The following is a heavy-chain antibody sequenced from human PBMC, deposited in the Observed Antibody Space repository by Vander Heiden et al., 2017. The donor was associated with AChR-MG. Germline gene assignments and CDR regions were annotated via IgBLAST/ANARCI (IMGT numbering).Heavy chain of an antibody. J-gene: IGHJ6*02. V-gene: IGHV5-51*03. CDR2: IYPGDSDT. CDR1: GYSFTSYW. CDR3: ARRHNSGSEDYYYGMDV. Sequence: EVQLVQSGAEVKKPGESLKLSCKGSGYSFTSYWIGWVRQMPGKGLEWMEIIYPGDSDTRYSPSFQGQVTISADKSISTAYLQWSSLKASDTAMYYCARRHNSGSEDYYYGMDVWGQGTTVTVSS. D-gene: IGHD1-26*01.